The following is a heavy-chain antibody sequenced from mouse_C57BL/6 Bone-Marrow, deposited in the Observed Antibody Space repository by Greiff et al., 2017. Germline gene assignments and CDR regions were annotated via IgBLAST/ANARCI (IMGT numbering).Heavy chain of an antibody. Sequence: VQLQQSGAELVKPGASVKLSCTASGFNIKDYYMHWVKQRTEQGLEWIGRIDPEDGVTKYAPKFQGKATITADTSSNTACLQLSSLTSEDTAVYYCARNYACWGQGTTLADSS. D-gene: IGHD1-1*01. CDR3: ARNYAC. V-gene: IGHV14-2*01. CDR1: GFNIKDYY. J-gene: IGHJ2*01. CDR2: IDPEDGVT.